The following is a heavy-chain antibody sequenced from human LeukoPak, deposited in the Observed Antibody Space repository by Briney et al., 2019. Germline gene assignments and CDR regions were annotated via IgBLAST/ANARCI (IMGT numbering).Heavy chain of an antibody. Sequence: GGSLRLSCAASGFTFSSYSMNWVRQAPGKGLEWVSSIYYSDSVKGRFTISRDNAKNSLYLQMNSLRAEDTAVYYCASEPRLRYFDWLLFGWGQGTLVTVSS. J-gene: IGHJ4*02. CDR2: I. CDR1: GFTFSSYS. CDR3: ASEPRLRYFDWLLFG. D-gene: IGHD3-9*01. V-gene: IGHV3-21*01.